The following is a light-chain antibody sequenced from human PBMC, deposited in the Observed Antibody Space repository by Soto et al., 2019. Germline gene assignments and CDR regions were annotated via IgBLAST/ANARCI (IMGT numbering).Light chain of an antibody. J-gene: IGLJ1*01. CDR2: EVT. Sequence: QSVLTQPASVSGSPGQSITISCIGTSSDIGPYNYVSWYQQHPDKAPKLILYEVTNRPSGASDRFSGSKSGNAAFLTISGLQAEDEADYYCSSYSSGATPYVFGTGTKVTVL. CDR3: SSYSSGATPYV. CDR1: SSDIGPYNY. V-gene: IGLV2-14*01.